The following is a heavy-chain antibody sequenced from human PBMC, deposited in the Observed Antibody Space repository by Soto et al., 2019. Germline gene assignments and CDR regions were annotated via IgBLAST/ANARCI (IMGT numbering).Heavy chain of an antibody. CDR3: ARHGPRVYYDNSDYYYSGMDV. V-gene: IGHV5-51*01. J-gene: IGHJ6*02. Sequence: PVDSLKISCKGSGSSFTIYWIGWVRQMPGKGLEWMGTIYPGDSDTRYSPSFQGQVTISADKSISTAYLQWSSLKASDTAMYYCARHGPRVYYDNSDYYYSGMDVWGQGTTVTVSS. CDR1: GSSFTIYW. CDR2: IYPGDSDT. D-gene: IGHD3-22*01.